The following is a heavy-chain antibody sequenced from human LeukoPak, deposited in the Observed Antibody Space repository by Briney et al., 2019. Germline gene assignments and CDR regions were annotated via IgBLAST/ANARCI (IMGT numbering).Heavy chain of an antibody. Sequence: PGGSLRLSCAASGFTFSNYNMNWVCQPPGKGLEWVSSISSSSSYMYYEDSVKGRFTISRDNAKNSLYLQMSILGADDTAVYYCTRTCVSAICYSGRYGMDVWGQGTTVTVSS. CDR3: TRTCVSAICYSGRYGMDV. D-gene: IGHD2-2*02. CDR1: GFTFSNYN. J-gene: IGHJ6*02. V-gene: IGHV3-21*01. CDR2: ISSSSSYM.